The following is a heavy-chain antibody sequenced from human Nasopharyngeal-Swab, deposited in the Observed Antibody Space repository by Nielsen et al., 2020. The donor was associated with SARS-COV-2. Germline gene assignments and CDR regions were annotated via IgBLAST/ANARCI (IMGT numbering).Heavy chain of an antibody. J-gene: IGHJ4*02. CDR2: IWYDGSNK. D-gene: IGHD6-13*01. CDR3: GRRNCSWTRGDY. CDR1: GFTFSNYG. Sequence: GEFLKISCAASGFTFSNYGMHWVRQAPGKGLEWVAVIWYDGSNKYYADSVKGRFTISRDNAKNSLYLQMNSLRDEDTAVYYCGRRNCSWTRGDYWGQGTLVTVSS. V-gene: IGHV3-33*01.